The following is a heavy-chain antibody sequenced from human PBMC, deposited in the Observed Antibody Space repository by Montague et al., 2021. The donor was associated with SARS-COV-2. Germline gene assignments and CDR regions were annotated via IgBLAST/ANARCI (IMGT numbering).Heavy chain of an antibody. CDR1: GFTFSSYS. Sequence: SLRLSCAASGFTFSSYSMNWVRQAPGKGLEWVSYISTSSSTIYYADSVKGRFPISRDNAKNSLYLQMNSLRDEDTAVYYCARDLGLVPAMVYYYYYGMDVWGQGTTVTVSS. CDR2: ISTSSSTI. CDR3: ARDLGLVPAMVYYYYYGMDV. D-gene: IGHD5-18*01. V-gene: IGHV3-48*02. J-gene: IGHJ6*02.